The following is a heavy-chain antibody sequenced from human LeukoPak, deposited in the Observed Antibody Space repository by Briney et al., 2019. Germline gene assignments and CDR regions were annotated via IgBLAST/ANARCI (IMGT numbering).Heavy chain of an antibody. Sequence: PSETLSLTCTVSGGYISSYCWSWIRQPAGKGLEWIGRIYTSGSTNYNPSLKSRVTMSVDTSKNQFSLKLSSVTAADTAVYYCARDGAPGGDFDLWGRGTLVTVSS. CDR1: GGYISSYC. CDR2: IYTSGST. CDR3: ARDGAPGGDFDL. D-gene: IGHD2-2*01. J-gene: IGHJ2*01. V-gene: IGHV4-4*07.